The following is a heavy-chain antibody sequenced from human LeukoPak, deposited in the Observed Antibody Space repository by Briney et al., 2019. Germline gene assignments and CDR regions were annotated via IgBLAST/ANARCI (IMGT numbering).Heavy chain of an antibody. Sequence: GGSLRLSCAASGFTFSDHYMDWVRQAPGKGLEWVGRTRNKANSYTTEYAASVKGRFTISRDDSKNSLYLQMNSLKTEDTAVYYCARAPRYCSSTSCYNWFDPWGQGTLVTVSS. CDR1: GFTFSDHY. CDR3: ARAPRYCSSTSCYNWFDP. V-gene: IGHV3-72*01. CDR2: TRNKANSYTT. J-gene: IGHJ5*02. D-gene: IGHD2-2*01.